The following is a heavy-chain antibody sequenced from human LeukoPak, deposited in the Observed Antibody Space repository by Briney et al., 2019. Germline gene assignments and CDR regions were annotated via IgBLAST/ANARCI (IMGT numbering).Heavy chain of an antibody. D-gene: IGHD6-19*01. J-gene: IGHJ3*02. V-gene: IGHV5-51*01. Sequence: GESLKISCKGSGYSFISYWIGWVRQMPGKGLEWMGIIYPGDSDTRYSPSFQGQVTISADKSISTAYLQWSSLKASDTAMYYCATSITVAGTLDAFDTWGQGTMVTVSS. CDR3: ATSITVAGTLDAFDT. CDR2: IYPGDSDT. CDR1: GYSFISYW.